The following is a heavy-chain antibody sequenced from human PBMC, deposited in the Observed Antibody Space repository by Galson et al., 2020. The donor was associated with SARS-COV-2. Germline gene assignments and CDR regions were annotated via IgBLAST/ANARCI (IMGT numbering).Heavy chain of an antibody. CDR1: GFTFDDYA. D-gene: IGHD3-10*01. CDR2: ISWNSGSI. Sequence: GGSLRLSCAASGFTFDDYAMHWVRQAPGKGLEWVSGISWNSGSIGYADSVKGRFTISRDNAKNSLYLQMNSLRAEDTALYYCAKDMGVRGYMVRGVFDYWGQGTLVTVSS. CDR3: AKDMGVRGYMVRGVFDY. V-gene: IGHV3-9*01. J-gene: IGHJ4*02.